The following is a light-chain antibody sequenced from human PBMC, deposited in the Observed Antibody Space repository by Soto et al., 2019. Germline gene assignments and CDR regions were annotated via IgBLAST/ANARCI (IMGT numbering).Light chain of an antibody. CDR3: QQTYRPSYT. CDR1: QSVNRF. V-gene: IGKV1-39*01. CDR2: AAS. J-gene: IGKJ2*01. Sequence: IPMDQSPSSLSASLGDRVTITCRASQSVNRFLNWYQQHPGRAPKVLIYAASTLQSGVPSRFSGNGSGTEFTLTISTLQPEDFSTYVCQQTYRPSYTFAQGTRLEIK.